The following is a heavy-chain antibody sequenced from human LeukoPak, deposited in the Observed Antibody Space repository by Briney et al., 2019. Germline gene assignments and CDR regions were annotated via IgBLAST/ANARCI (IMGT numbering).Heavy chain of an antibody. D-gene: IGHD2-15*01. V-gene: IGHV4-59*01. CDR2: IYYSGST. J-gene: IGHJ4*02. CDR3: AGGYCSGGSCYYSPFDY. Sequence: TSETLSLTCTVSGGSISSYYWSWIRQPPGKGLEWIGYIYYSGSTNYNPSLKSRVTISVDTSKNQFSLKLSSVTAADTAVYYCAGGYCSGGSCYYSPFDYWGQGTLVTVSS. CDR1: GGSISSYY.